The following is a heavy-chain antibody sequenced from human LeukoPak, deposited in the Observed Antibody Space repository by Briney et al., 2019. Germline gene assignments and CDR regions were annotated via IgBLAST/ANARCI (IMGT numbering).Heavy chain of an antibody. Sequence: GGSLRLSCAASGFTFSSYAMSWVRQAPGKGLEWVSVISGSGSTTYYAGSVKGRFTISRDNSKNTLYLQMNSLRAEDTAVYYCARTVDTANYYYMDVWGKGTTVTISS. CDR3: ARTVDTANYYYMDV. V-gene: IGHV3-23*01. CDR1: GFTFSSYA. D-gene: IGHD5-18*01. CDR2: ISGSGSTT. J-gene: IGHJ6*03.